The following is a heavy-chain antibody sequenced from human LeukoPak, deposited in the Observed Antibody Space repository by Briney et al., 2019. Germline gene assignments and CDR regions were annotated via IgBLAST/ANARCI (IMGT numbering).Heavy chain of an antibody. Sequence: GGSLRLSCAASGFTFSSYWMHWVRQAPGKGLVWVSRINTDGSSTSYADSVKGRFTISRDNAKNTLYLQMNSLRAEDTAVYYCARDAVPAAIPGYYFDYWGQGTLVTVSS. CDR1: GFTFSSYW. V-gene: IGHV3-74*01. CDR2: INTDGSST. D-gene: IGHD2-2*02. CDR3: ARDAVPAAIPGYYFDY. J-gene: IGHJ4*02.